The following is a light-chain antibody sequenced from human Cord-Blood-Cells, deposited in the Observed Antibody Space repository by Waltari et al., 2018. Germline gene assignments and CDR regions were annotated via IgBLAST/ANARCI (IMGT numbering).Light chain of an antibody. CDR2: GAS. Sequence: EIVLTQSPGTLSLSPGERATLSCRASQSVSSSHLAWYQQKPGQAPRLLIYGASSRATGIPDRFSGSGSRTECTLTISRLEPEDFAVYYCHQYGSSPGTFGQGTKVEIK. CDR1: QSVSSSH. V-gene: IGKV3-20*01. J-gene: IGKJ1*01. CDR3: HQYGSSPGT.